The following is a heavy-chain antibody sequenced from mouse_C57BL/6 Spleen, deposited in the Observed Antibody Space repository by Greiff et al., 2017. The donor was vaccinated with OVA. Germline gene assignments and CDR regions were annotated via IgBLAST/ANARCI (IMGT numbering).Heavy chain of an antibody. J-gene: IGHJ2*01. CDR1: GYAFSSYW. V-gene: IGHV1-80*01. D-gene: IGHD1-1*01. Sequence: VQLQESGAVLVKPGASVKISCKASGYAFSSYWMNWVKQRPGKGLEWIGQIYPGDGDTNYNGKFKGKATLTADKSSSTAYMQLSSLTSEDSAVYFCARRGTTVEGDYFDYWGQGTTLTVSS. CDR2: IYPGDGDT. CDR3: ARRGTTVEGDYFDY.